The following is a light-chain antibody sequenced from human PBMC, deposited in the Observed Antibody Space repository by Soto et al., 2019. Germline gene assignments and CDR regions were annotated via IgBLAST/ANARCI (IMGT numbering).Light chain of an antibody. V-gene: IGKV1-39*01. CDR1: QSISNY. CDR2: AAS. Sequence: DFQITHSASSLSPSVLHRATITCRASQSISNYLNWYQQKPGKAPKLLIYAASSLQGGVPSRFSGSGSATDFVLTISSLQPEDSATYYCQQLDSMPITFGQGTRLEIK. CDR3: QQLDSMPIT. J-gene: IGKJ5*01.